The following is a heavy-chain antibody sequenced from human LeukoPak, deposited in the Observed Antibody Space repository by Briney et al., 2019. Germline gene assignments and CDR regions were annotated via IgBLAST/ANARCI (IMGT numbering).Heavy chain of an antibody. Sequence: PSETLSLACTVSGGSISSSSYYWGWIRQPPGKGLEWIGSIYYSGSTYYNPSLKSRVTISVDTSKNQFSLKLSSVTAADTAVYYCARARFGDLLSFDFDYWGQGTLVTVSS. CDR1: GGSISSSSYY. CDR2: IYYSGST. J-gene: IGHJ4*02. CDR3: ARARFGDLLSFDFDY. D-gene: IGHD3-10*01. V-gene: IGHV4-39*01.